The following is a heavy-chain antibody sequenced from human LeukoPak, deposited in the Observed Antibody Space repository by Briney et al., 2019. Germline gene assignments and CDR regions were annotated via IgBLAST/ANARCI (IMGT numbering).Heavy chain of an antibody. V-gene: IGHV1-69-2*01. CDR1: GYTFTDYY. J-gene: IGHJ4*02. CDR2: VDPEDGET. Sequence: GATVKISCKVSGYTFTDYYMRWVQQAPGEGLEWMGLVDPEDGETIYAEKFQGRVTITADTSTDTAYMELSSLRSEDTAVYYCAIGGYQAGDYWGQGTLVTVSS. CDR3: AIGGYQAGDY. D-gene: IGHD1-26*01.